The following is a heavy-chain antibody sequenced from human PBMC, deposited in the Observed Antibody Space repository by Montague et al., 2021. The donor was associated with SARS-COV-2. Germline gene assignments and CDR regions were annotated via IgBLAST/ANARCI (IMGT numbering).Heavy chain of an antibody. CDR2: IYYSGST. J-gene: IGHJ2*01. CDR1: GGSDTGTDCY. CDR3: AKGSGDP. Sequence: TLSLTCSVPGGSDTGTDCYWTWFRPRHMRGLDGVGFIYYSGSTAYSPSLENRLTMSIDTSKNQFSLRLTSATAADTAVYYCAKGSGDPWGRGTRVAVSS. V-gene: IGHV4-31*03.